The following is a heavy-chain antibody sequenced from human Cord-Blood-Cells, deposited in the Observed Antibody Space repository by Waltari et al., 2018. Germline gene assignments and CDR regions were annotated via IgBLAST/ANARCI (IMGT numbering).Heavy chain of an antibody. CDR3: ARPAVGATAFDI. Sequence: QVQLVQSGAEVKKPGASVKVSCKASGYTFTGYYMHWVRPAPGQGLEWMGWINPNSGGTNYAQKYQGRVTMTRDTSISPAYMELSRLRSDDTAVYYCARPAVGATAFDIWGQGTMVTVSS. CDR1: GYTFTGYY. J-gene: IGHJ3*02. CDR2: INPNSGGT. D-gene: IGHD1-26*01. V-gene: IGHV1-2*02.